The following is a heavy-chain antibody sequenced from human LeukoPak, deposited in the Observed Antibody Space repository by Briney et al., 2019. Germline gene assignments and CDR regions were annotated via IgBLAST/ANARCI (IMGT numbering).Heavy chain of an antibody. V-gene: IGHV3-20*04. D-gene: IGHD5-18*01. J-gene: IGHJ4*02. CDR2: INWNGGST. Sequence: PGGSLRLSCAASGFTFDDYGMSWVRQAPGKGLKWVSGINWNGGSTGYADSVKGRFTISRDNAKNSLYLQMNSLRAEDTALYYCARAGVGADTAMELGYWGQGTLVTVSS. CDR1: GFTFDDYG. CDR3: ARAGVGADTAMELGY.